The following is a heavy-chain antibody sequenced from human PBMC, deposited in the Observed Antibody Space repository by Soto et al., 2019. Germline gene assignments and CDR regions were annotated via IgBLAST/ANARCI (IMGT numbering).Heavy chain of an antibody. V-gene: IGHV4-61*01. Sequence: QVRLQESGPGLVKPSETLSLSCLVSGDSVGNGPYYWSWIRQSPGEGLEWIAYIYYSGSTNVNPSVEIRVNISIGMSKNQFFLELRSVTAADAAVYFCARVGSSCHSGGCYYYYGLGVWGQGTTV. CDR1: GDSVGNGPYY. CDR2: IYYSGST. CDR3: ARVGSSCHSGGCYYYYGLGV. D-gene: IGHD1-26*01. J-gene: IGHJ6*02.